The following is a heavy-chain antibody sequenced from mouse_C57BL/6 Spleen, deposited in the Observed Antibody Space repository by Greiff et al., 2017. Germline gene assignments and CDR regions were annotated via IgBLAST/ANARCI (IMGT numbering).Heavy chain of an antibody. D-gene: IGHD2-1*01. J-gene: IGHJ2*01. CDR1: GYTFTSYW. CDR2: IYPSDSET. V-gene: IGHV1-61*01. CDR3: ARDGNYPLDY. Sequence: VQLQQPGAELVRPGSSVKLSCKASGYTFTSYWMDWVKQRPGQGLEWIGNIYPSDSETHYNQKFKDKATLTVDKSSSTAYMQRSSLTSEDSAVYYCARDGNYPLDYWGQGTTLTVSS.